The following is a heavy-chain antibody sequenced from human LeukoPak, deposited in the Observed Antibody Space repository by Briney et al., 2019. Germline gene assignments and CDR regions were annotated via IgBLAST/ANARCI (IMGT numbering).Heavy chain of an antibody. CDR2: IYSGGST. J-gene: IGHJ4*02. CDR3: ARDRLRGGYSYGLDY. CDR1: GFTVSSNY. V-gene: IGHV3-66*01. D-gene: IGHD5-18*01. Sequence: PGGSLRLSCAASGFTVSSNYMSWVSQAPGKGLEWVSVIYSGGSTYYADSVKGRFTISRDNSKNTLYLQMNSLRAEDTAVYYCARDRLRGGYSYGLDYWGQGTLVTVSS.